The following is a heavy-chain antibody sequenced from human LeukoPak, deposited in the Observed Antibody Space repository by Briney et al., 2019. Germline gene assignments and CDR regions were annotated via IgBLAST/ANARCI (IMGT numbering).Heavy chain of an antibody. J-gene: IGHJ4*02. CDR1: GXTFSTYS. D-gene: IGHD3-10*01. CDR2: ITSSSNYI. Sequence: GGSLRLSCAAFGXTFSTYSMNWVRQAPGKGLEWVSSITSSSNYIHYGDSVKGRFTISRDNAKNSLYLQMNSLRAEDTAVYYCARGSGLGSSNFDYWGQGTLVTVSS. V-gene: IGHV3-21*01. CDR3: ARGSGLGSSNFDY.